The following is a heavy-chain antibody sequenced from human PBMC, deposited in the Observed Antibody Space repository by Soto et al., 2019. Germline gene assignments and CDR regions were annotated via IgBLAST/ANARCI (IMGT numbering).Heavy chain of an antibody. V-gene: IGHV3-49*03. CDR2: IRSKAYGGTT. CDR3: TRYTADGDDLRSPNY. CDR1: GFTFGDYA. J-gene: IGHJ4*01. Sequence: HPGGSLRLSCTASGFTFGDYAMSWFRQAPGKGLEWVGFIRSKAYGGTTEYAASVKGRFTISRDDSKSIAYLQMNSLKTEDTAVYYCTRYTADGDDLRSPNYWGQEPWSPSPQ. D-gene: IGHD3-10*01.